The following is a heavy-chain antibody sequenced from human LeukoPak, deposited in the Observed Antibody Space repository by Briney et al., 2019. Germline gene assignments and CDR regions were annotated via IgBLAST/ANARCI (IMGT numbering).Heavy chain of an antibody. CDR2: VSQSEITKSNGDIN. J-gene: IGHJ3*02. CDR1: GGSISNDY. D-gene: IGHD3-22*01. CDR3: VRASVDSGGAFDI. Sequence: SETLSLTCTVSGGSISNDYWAWIRQPPGKGLEWIGYVSQSEITKSNGDINNYNPSLESRVTTSRDTSKNQFSLKLSSTTAADTAVYYCVRASVDSGGAFDIWGQGTMVTVSS. V-gene: IGHV4-59*01.